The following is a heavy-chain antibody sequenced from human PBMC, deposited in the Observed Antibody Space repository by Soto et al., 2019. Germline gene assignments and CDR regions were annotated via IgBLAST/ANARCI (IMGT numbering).Heavy chain of an antibody. CDR3: TRGEELYHYNYGMDV. CDR2: INTSKGNT. Sequence: ASVQVSPKAVRYMVPTNAMMGVRPAPRQRPEWMGWINTSKGNTKYSPKYHGRVNITRTTSASTAYMELSSLKSDDTAVYYGTRGEELYHYNYGMDVWGQGSTVTVSS. CDR1: RYMVPTNA. J-gene: IGHJ6*02. V-gene: IGHV1-3*04.